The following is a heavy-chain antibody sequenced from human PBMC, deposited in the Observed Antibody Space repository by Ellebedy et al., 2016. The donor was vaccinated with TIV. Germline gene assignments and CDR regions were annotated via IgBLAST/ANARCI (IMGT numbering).Heavy chain of an antibody. D-gene: IGHD2-2*01. Sequence: GESLKISCAASGFTFSDYYMSWIRQAPGKGLEWVSYISSSGSTIYYADSVKGRFTISRDNAKNSLYLQMNSLRAEDTAVYYCARVHCSSTSCQYYFDYWGQGTLVTVSS. J-gene: IGHJ4*02. CDR2: ISSSGSTI. CDR3: ARVHCSSTSCQYYFDY. V-gene: IGHV3-11*01. CDR1: GFTFSDYY.